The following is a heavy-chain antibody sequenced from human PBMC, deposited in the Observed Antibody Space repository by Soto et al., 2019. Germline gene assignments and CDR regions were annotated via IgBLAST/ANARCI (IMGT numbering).Heavy chain of an antibody. V-gene: IGHV3-23*01. D-gene: IGHD2-2*01. CDR3: ATPLYGKGLKIPAAMRLNYYYYYMDV. J-gene: IGHJ6*03. Sequence: EVQLLESGGGLVQPGGSLRLSCAASGFTFSSYAMSWVRQAPGKGLEWVSAISGSGGSTYYADSVKGRFTISRDNSKNTLYLHMNSLRAEDTAVYYCATPLYGKGLKIPAAMRLNYYYYYMDVWGKGTTVTVSS. CDR2: ISGSGGST. CDR1: GFTFSSYA.